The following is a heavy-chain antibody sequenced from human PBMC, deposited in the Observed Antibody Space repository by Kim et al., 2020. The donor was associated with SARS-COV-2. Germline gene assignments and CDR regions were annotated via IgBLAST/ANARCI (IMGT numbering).Heavy chain of an antibody. CDR2: ISYDGSNK. J-gene: IGHJ6*02. CDR3: AKIARFGELSTYYYGMDV. CDR1: GFTFSSYG. Sequence: GGSLRLSCAASGFTFSSYGMHWVRQAPGKGLEWVAVISYDGSNKYYADSVKGRFTISRDNSKNTLYLQMNSLRAEDTAVYYCAKIARFGELSTYYYGMDVWGQGTTVTVSS. D-gene: IGHD3-10*01. V-gene: IGHV3-30*18.